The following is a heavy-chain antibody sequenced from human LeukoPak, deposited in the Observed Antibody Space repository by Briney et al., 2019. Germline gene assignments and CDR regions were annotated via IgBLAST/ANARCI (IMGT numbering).Heavy chain of an antibody. J-gene: IGHJ6*03. D-gene: IGHD5-18*01. CDR2: IYYSGST. Sequence: SETLSLTCTVSGGSISSYYWSWIRQPPGKGREWIGSIYYSGSTYYNPSLKRRVTISAAPSTTHLSLKLSSVTAADTAVYYCARHYGYRYGYYYYYYMDVWGNGTTVTISS. CDR3: ARHYGYRYGYYYYYYMDV. CDR1: GGSISSYY. V-gene: IGHV4-59*05.